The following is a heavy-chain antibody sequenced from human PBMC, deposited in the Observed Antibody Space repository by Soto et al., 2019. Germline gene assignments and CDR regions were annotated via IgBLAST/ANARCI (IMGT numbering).Heavy chain of an antibody. CDR3: AVYYYDSSGYYPNDY. CDR2: ISGSGGST. Sequence: GSLRLSCAASGFTFSSYAMSWVRQAPRKGLEWVSAISGSGGSTYYADSVKGRFTISRDNSKNTLYLQMNSLRAEDTAVYYCAVYYYDSSGYYPNDYWGQGTLVTSPQ. J-gene: IGHJ4*02. D-gene: IGHD3-22*01. CDR1: GFTFSSYA. V-gene: IGHV3-23*01.